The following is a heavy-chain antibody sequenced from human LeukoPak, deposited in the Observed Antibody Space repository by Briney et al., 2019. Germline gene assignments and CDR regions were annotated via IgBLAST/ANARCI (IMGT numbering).Heavy chain of an antibody. CDR1: GFTFSSYA. D-gene: IGHD3-3*01. Sequence: GGSLRLSCAASGFTFSSYAMSWVRQGPGKGLEWVSAISGSGGSTYYADSVKGRFTISRDNSKNTLYLQMNSLRAEDTAVYYCAKETPTYYDFWSANGGHNWFDPWGQGTLVTVSS. J-gene: IGHJ5*02. V-gene: IGHV3-23*01. CDR2: ISGSGGST. CDR3: AKETPTYYDFWSANGGHNWFDP.